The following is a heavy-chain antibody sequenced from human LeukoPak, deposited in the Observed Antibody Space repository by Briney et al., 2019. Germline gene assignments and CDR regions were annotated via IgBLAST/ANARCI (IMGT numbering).Heavy chain of an antibody. Sequence: GGSLRLSCAASGFTFSSYAMSWVRQAPGKGLEWVSAISGSGGSTYYVDSVKGRFTISRDNSKNTLYLQMNSLRAEDTAVYFCAKDLVVAGTVDYWGQGTLVTVSS. J-gene: IGHJ4*02. V-gene: IGHV3-23*01. CDR1: GFTFSSYA. CDR2: ISGSGGST. D-gene: IGHD6-19*01. CDR3: AKDLVVAGTVDY.